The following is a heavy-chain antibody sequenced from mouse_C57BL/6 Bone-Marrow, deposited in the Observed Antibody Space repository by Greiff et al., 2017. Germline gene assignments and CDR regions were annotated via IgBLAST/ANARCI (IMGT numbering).Heavy chain of an antibody. CDR1: GYTFTSYG. D-gene: IGHD1-1*01. CDR3: AIASFITTVVDFDF. V-gene: IGHV1-81*01. Sequence: QVQLQQPGAELARPGASVKLSCKASGYTFTSYGISWVKQRTGQGLEWIGELYPRSGNTYYNEKFKGKATLTADNSSSTAYMQLRSLTSEDSAVYFFAIASFITTVVDFDFGGQGTSLTGST. J-gene: IGHJ2*02. CDR2: LYPRSGNT.